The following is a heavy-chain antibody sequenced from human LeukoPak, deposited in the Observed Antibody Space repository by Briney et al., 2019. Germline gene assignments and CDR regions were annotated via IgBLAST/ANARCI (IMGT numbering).Heavy chain of an antibody. CDR3: ARGLLSGGSYWFDP. V-gene: IGHV3-23*01. D-gene: IGHD2-15*01. CDR2: ISDSGGRT. CDR1: GITLSNYG. Sequence: GGSLRLSCAVSGITLSNYGMSWVRQAPGKGREWVAGISDSGGRTNYADSVKGRFTISRDNAKNSLYPQMNSLRAEDTAVYYCARGLLSGGSYWFDPWGQGTLVTVSS. J-gene: IGHJ5*02.